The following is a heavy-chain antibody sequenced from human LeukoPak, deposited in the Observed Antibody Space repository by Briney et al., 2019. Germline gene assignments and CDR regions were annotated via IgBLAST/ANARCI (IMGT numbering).Heavy chain of an antibody. V-gene: IGHV4-34*01. CDR2: INHSGST. CDR1: GGSFSGYY. Sequence: PSETLSLTCAVYGGSFSGYYWSWIRQPPGKGLEWIGEINHSGSTNYNPSLKSRVTISVDTSKNQFSLKLSSVTAADTAVYYCASGSGSINWFDPWGQGTLVTVSS. J-gene: IGHJ5*02. D-gene: IGHD3-22*01. CDR3: ASGSGSINWFDP.